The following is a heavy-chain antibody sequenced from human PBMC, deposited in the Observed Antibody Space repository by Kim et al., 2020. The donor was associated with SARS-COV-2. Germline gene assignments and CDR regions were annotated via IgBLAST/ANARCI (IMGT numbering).Heavy chain of an antibody. CDR3: ARDYGSLLY. V-gene: IGHV3-7*01. CDR2: GRET. D-gene: IGHD2-15*01. J-gene: IGHJ4*02. Sequence: GRETYLVGSMRGRFTISRDNAKNSLSLQMNSLRAEDTAVYYCARDYGSLLYWGQGTLVTVSS.